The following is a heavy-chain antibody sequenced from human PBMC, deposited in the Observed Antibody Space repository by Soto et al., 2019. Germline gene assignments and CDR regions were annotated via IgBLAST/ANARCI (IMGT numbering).Heavy chain of an antibody. Sequence: ASVKVSCKASGYTFTSYAMHWVRQAPGQRLEWMGWINAGNGNTKYSQKFQGRVTITRDTSASTAYMELSSLRSEDTAVYYCARALSIGAMVFNYWGQGTLVTVSS. CDR2: INAGNGNT. CDR3: ARALSIGAMVFNY. V-gene: IGHV1-3*01. CDR1: GYTFTSYA. D-gene: IGHD5-18*01. J-gene: IGHJ4*02.